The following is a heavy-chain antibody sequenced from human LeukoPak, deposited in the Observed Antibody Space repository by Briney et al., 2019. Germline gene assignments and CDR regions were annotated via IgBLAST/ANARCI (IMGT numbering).Heavy chain of an antibody. V-gene: IGHV3-53*01. CDR2: IYDGHTT. J-gene: IGHJ4*02. Sequence: GGSLRLSCEVSGSSVNDKRMVGVRQAPGKGLEWVSVIYDGHTTHYADSVKGRFTISRDNSKNTLYLQMNSLRAQDTVVYYCARGGAVTRWASAPDYWGQGTLVTVSS. D-gene: IGHD4-17*01. CDR1: GSSVNDKR. CDR3: ARGGAVTRWASAPDY.